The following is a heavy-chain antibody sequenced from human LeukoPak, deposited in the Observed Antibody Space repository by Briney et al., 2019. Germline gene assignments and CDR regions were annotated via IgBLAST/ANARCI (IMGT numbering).Heavy chain of an antibody. J-gene: IGHJ4*02. D-gene: IGHD3-10*01. CDR2: ISNSGGST. V-gene: IGHV3-23*01. Sequence: GGSLRLSCAASGFTFSNYAMSWVRQAPGKGLEWVSTISNSGGSTFYADSVKGRFTISRDYSKSTLYLQMNSLRAEDTAVYYCAKRGGDFDSGNYDYWGQGTLVTVSS. CDR1: GFTFSNYA. CDR3: AKRGGDFDSGNYDY.